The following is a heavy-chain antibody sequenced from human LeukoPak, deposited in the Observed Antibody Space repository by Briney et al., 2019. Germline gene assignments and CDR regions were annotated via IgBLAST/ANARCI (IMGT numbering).Heavy chain of an antibody. Sequence: GRSLRLSCAASGFTFDDYAMHWVRQAPGKGLEWVSGISWNSGSIGYADSVKGRFTISRDNAKNSLYLQMISLRAEDTALYYCAKDPRSYCGGDCSHWYFDLWGRGTLVTVSS. CDR3: AKDPRSYCGGDCSHWYFDL. J-gene: IGHJ2*01. D-gene: IGHD2-21*02. CDR1: GFTFDDYA. V-gene: IGHV3-9*01. CDR2: ISWNSGSI.